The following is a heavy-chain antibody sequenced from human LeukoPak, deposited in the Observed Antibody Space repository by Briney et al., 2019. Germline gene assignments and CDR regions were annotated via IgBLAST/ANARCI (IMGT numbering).Heavy chain of an antibody. CDR2: ISDGGSAI. V-gene: IGHV3-48*03. CDR1: GFTFSNYE. Sequence: GGSLRLSCVASGFTFSNYEMNWVRQAPGKGLEWVSYISDGGSAIYYADSVKGRFTISRDNAKNLLFLQMNSLRAEDTAVYYCAREKGNDYWGQGTLVTVSS. J-gene: IGHJ4*02. CDR3: AREKGNDY.